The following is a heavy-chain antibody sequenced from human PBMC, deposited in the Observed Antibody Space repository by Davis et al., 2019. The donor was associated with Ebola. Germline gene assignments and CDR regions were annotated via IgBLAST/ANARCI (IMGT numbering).Heavy chain of an antibody. CDR3: AKDKTMATQYWYFDL. Sequence: GGSLRLSCAASGFTFSSNSMNWVRQAPGKGLEWVSFISSSSNYIYYADSVKGRFTVSRDNAKNSLYLQMNSLRAEDTAVYYCAKDKTMATQYWYFDLWGRGTLVTVSS. J-gene: IGHJ2*01. CDR1: GFTFSSNS. D-gene: IGHD4/OR15-4a*01. CDR2: ISSSSNYI. V-gene: IGHV3-21*01.